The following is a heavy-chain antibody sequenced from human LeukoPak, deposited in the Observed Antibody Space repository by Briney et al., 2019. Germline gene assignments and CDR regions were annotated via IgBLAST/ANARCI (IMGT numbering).Heavy chain of an antibody. CDR3: ARECMDTAMVDAFDI. J-gene: IGHJ3*02. Sequence: TGGSLRLSCAASGFSFSRYTMNWVRQAPGKGLEWVSSISSSSTYIYYADSVKGRFTISRDNAKNSLYLQVNSLRAEDTAVYYCARECMDTAMVDAFDIWGQGTMVTVSS. D-gene: IGHD5-18*01. CDR2: ISSSSTYI. V-gene: IGHV3-21*01. CDR1: GFSFSRYT.